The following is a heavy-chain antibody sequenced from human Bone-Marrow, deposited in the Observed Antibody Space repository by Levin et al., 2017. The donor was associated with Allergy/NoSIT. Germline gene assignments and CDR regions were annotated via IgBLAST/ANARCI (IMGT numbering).Heavy chain of an antibody. CDR2: ISYDGSNK. CDR3: AKDKEVLLWFGELLHDAFDI. Sequence: LSLTCAASGFTFSSSGMHWVRQAPGKGLEWVAVISYDGSNKYYADSVKGRFTISRDNSKNTLYLQMNSLRAEDTAVYYCAKDKEVLLWFGELLHDAFDIWGQGTMVTVSS. V-gene: IGHV3-30*18. J-gene: IGHJ3*02. CDR1: GFTFSSSG. D-gene: IGHD3-10*01.